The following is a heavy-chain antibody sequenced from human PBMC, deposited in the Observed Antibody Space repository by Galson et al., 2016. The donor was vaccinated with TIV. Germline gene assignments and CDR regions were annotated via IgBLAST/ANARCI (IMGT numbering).Heavy chain of an antibody. CDR1: GFTFNKWR. CDR2: ISGDSTHT. V-gene: IGHV3-21*06. Sequence: SLRLSCATSGFTFNKWRMNWVRQAPGRGLEWVSSISGDSTHTYYADSVKGRFTISRDYGKNSVYLQMSSLSVDDTAVYYCARDVVVATFERWGQGTLVIVPS. J-gene: IGHJ4*02. D-gene: IGHD2-15*01. CDR3: ARDVVVATFER.